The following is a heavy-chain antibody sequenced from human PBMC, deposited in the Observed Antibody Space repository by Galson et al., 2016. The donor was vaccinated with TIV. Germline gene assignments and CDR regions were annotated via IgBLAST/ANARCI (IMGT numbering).Heavy chain of an antibody. Sequence: SLRLSCAASGLTFNNYAMTWVRQAPGKGLEWVSTISGTGEITVYADSVRGHFIISRDNSKNTLYLQMNNLRAEDTAVYYCAKYLWTYVWSTFDNWGQGTPVTVSS. D-gene: IGHD3/OR15-3a*01. J-gene: IGHJ4*02. CDR3: AKYLWTYVWSTFDN. CDR1: GLTFNNYA. V-gene: IGHV3-23*01. CDR2: ISGTGEIT.